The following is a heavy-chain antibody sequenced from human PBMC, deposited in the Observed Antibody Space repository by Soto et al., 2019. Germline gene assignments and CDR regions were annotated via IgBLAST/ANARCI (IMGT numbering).Heavy chain of an antibody. CDR3: ARTTNIVVVPAAIAWFDP. J-gene: IGHJ5*02. CDR1: GGAFSGYC. V-gene: IGHV4-34*01. CDR2: INHSGST. Sequence: LFLTCADYGGAFSGYCWSWIRQPPGKGLEWIGEINHSGSTNYNPSLKSRVTISVDTSKNQFSLKLSSVTAADTAVYYCARTTNIVVVPAAIAWFDPWGQGTLVTVSS. D-gene: IGHD2-2*02.